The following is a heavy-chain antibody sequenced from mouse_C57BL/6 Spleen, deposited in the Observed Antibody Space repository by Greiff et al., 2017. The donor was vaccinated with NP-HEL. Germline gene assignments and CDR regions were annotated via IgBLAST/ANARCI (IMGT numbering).Heavy chain of an antibody. CDR3: AREWDY. CDR1: GYTFTDYY. Sequence: QVQLKESGAELVRPGASVKLSCKASGYTFTDYYINWVKQRPGQGLEWIARIYPGSGNTYYNEKFKGKATLTAEKSSSTAYMQLSSLTSEDSAVYFCAREWDYWGQGTTLTVSS. J-gene: IGHJ2*01. V-gene: IGHV1-76*01. D-gene: IGHD1-3*01. CDR2: IYPGSGNT.